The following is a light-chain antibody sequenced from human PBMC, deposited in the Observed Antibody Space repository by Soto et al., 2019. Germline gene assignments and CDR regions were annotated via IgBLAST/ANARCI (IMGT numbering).Light chain of an antibody. CDR3: QQFGSSSWT. Sequence: ESVLTQSPGTLSLSPGEKATLSCRASQSVSSSYLAWYQQKPGQAPRLLIYGASSRATGIPDRFSGSGSGTDFTVTVSRLVPEDFAVYYCQQFGSSSWTFGQGTKVDIK. CDR2: GAS. CDR1: QSVSSSY. V-gene: IGKV3-20*01. J-gene: IGKJ1*01.